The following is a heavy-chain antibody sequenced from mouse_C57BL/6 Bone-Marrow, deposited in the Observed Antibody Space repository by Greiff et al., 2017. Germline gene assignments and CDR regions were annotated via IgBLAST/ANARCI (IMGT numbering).Heavy chain of an antibody. CDR1: GYSFTDYN. J-gene: IGHJ2*01. Sequence: VQLQQSGPELVKPGASVKISCKASGYSFTDYNMNWVKQSNGKSLEWIGVINPNYGTTSYNQKFKGKATLTVEKSSNTVYLELSRLTSDDSAVYYCARSSTFFYYFDYWGQGTTLTVS. V-gene: IGHV1-39*01. CDR3: ARSSTFFYYFDY. D-gene: IGHD5-1*01. CDR2: INPNYGTT.